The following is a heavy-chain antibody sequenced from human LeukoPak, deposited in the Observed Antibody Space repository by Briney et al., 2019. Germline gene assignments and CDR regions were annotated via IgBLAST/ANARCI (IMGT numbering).Heavy chain of an antibody. D-gene: IGHD5-18*01. CDR2: IYTSGST. Sequence: SETLSLTCTVSGGSISSGSYYRSWIRQPAGKGLGWIGRIYTSGSTNYNPSLKSRVTMSVDTSKNQFSLKMTSVTAADTAVYYCARSPTKRVTEDYWGQGTLVTVSS. V-gene: IGHV4-61*02. CDR1: GGSISSGSYY. CDR3: ARSPTKRVTEDY. J-gene: IGHJ4*02.